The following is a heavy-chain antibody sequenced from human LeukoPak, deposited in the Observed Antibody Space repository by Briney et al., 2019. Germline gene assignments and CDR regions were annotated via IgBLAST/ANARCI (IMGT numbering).Heavy chain of an antibody. V-gene: IGHV5-10-1*01. J-gene: IGHJ4*02. CDR3: ARHFGYSSTLYFDY. D-gene: IGHD6-19*01. Sequence: GESLKISCEGSGYTYTNYWITWVRQMPGKGLEWMGRIGPSNSDTTYSPSFQGHVTISADKSISTAYLQWSSLKASDTAMYYCARHFGYSSTLYFDYWGQGTLVTVSS. CDR1: GYTYTNYW. CDR2: IGPSNSDT.